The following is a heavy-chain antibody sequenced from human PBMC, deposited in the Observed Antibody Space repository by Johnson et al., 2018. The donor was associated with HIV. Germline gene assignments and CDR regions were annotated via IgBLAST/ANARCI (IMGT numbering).Heavy chain of an antibody. CDR1: GFTFSNAR. Sequence: VQLVESGGGLVKPGGSLRLACASSGFTFSNARMSQVRQAPGRGREWVGRLKTKSDGGTTDYASPRKGRFNISRDDSKNTLYLQMNSLKTEDTAMYYCTTDYIVVGAFDIWGQGTMVTVSS. D-gene: IGHD2-21*01. J-gene: IGHJ3*02. V-gene: IGHV3-15*01. CDR2: LKTKSDGGTT. CDR3: TTDYIVVGAFDI.